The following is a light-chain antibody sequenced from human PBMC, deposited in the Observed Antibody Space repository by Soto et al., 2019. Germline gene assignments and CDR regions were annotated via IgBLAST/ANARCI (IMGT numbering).Light chain of an antibody. CDR2: AAS. CDR3: QQTYRDPWT. J-gene: IGKJ1*01. CDR1: QSISNY. Sequence: DIQMTQSPSSLSASVGDRVTITCRASQSISNYVNWYQKKPGKAPNLLISAASSLQSGVPSRFSGSGSGADFTLTVSSLQPEDFATYYCQQTYRDPWTFGQGTEVEIK. V-gene: IGKV1-39*01.